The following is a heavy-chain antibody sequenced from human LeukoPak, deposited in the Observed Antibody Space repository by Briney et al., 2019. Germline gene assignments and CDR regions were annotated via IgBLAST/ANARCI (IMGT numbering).Heavy chain of an antibody. J-gene: IGHJ3*01. V-gene: IGHV3-9*01. CDR2: ISWNSGSI. CDR1: GFTFDDYA. Sequence: GRSLRLSCAASGFTFDDYAMHWVRQAPGKGLEWVSGISWNSGSIGYADSVKGRFTISRDNVKNSLYLQMNSLRAEDTAVYYCARDRRPDAFDVWGQGTVVTVSS. CDR3: ARDRRPDAFDV.